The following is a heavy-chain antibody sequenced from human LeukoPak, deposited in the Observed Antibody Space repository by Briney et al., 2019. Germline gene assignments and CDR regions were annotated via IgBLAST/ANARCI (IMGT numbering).Heavy chain of an antibody. CDR1: GFTFSSYS. V-gene: IGHV3-23*01. CDR3: AKDRVVDGLWSLDY. Sequence: GGSLRASCAASGFTFSSYSMNWVRQAPGKGLEWVSAISGDGSRRDYSDYVKGRFTISRDNSKTTMYLQMNSLRAEDTAIYYCAKDRVVDGLWSLDYWGQGTLVTVSS. D-gene: IGHD2-8*01. J-gene: IGHJ4*02. CDR2: ISGDGSRR.